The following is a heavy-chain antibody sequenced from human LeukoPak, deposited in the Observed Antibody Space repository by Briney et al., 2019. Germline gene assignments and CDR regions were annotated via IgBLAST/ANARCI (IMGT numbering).Heavy chain of an antibody. Sequence: ASVKVSCKASGYTFTSYDINWVRQATGRGLEWMGWMNPNSGNTGYAQKFQGRVTITRNTSISTAYMELSSLRSEDTAVYYCARGGGSYSEVDYWGQGTLVTVSS. V-gene: IGHV1-8*03. CDR2: MNPNSGNT. CDR1: GYTFTSYD. D-gene: IGHD1-26*01. CDR3: ARGGGSYSEVDY. J-gene: IGHJ4*02.